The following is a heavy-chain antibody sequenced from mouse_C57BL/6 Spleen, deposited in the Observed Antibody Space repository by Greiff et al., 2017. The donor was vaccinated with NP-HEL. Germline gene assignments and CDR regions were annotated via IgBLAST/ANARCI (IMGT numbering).Heavy chain of an antibody. D-gene: IGHD1-1*01. J-gene: IGHJ1*03. CDR2: IDPSDSET. Sequence: QVQLQQSGAELVRPGSSVKLSCKASGYTFTSYWMHWVKQRPIQGLEWIGNIDPSDSETHYNQKFKDKATLTVDKSSSTAYMQLSSLTSEDSAVYYCARYYYGFWYFDVWGTGTTVTVSS. CDR3: ARYYYGFWYFDV. V-gene: IGHV1-52*01. CDR1: GYTFTSYW.